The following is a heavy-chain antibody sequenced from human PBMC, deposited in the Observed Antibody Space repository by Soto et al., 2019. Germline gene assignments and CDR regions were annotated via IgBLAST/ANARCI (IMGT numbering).Heavy chain of an antibody. CDR3: ATAPGYSASAPLDY. Sequence: VQLVESGGDLVKPGGSLRLSCAVSDFTFTNAWMNWVRQAPGKGLEWVARIKSHTDGGTTDYAAPLKGRYTVSRDDSRKMLFLQMTSLKTEDTAVYFCATAPGYSASAPLDYWGQRTLVTVSS. V-gene: IGHV3-15*07. CDR2: IKSHTDGGTT. D-gene: IGHD2-15*01. J-gene: IGHJ4*02. CDR1: DFTFTNAW.